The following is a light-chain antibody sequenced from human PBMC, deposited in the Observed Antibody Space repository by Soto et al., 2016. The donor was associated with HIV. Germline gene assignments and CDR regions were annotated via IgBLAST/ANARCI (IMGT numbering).Light chain of an antibody. CDR3: QQLNSYPRT. J-gene: IGKJ1*01. V-gene: IGKV1-5*03. CDR2: KTS. CDR1: QSVSVW. Sequence: DIQMTQFPSTLSASIGDRVTITCRASQSVSVWLAWYQQKPGKAPNLLIFKTSTLEVGVPSRFSGSGSGTEFTLTISSLQPEDFATYYCQQLNSYPRTFGQGTKVEIK.